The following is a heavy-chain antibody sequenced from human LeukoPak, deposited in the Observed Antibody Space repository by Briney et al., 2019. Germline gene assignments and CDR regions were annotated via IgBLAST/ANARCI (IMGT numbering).Heavy chain of an antibody. CDR3: ARDESIAAAGPYYFDY. CDR2: ISSSSSTI. Sequence: PGGSLRLSCAASGFTFSSYSMNWVRQAPGKGLEWVSYISSSSSTIYYADSVKGRFTISRDNAKDSLYLQMSSLRAEDTAVYYCARDESIAAAGPYYFDYWGQGTLVTVSS. CDR1: GFTFSSYS. J-gene: IGHJ4*02. D-gene: IGHD6-13*01. V-gene: IGHV3-48*01.